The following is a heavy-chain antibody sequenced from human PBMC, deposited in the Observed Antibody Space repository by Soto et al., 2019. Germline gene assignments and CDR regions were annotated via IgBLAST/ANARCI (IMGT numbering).Heavy chain of an antibody. V-gene: IGHV1-69*13. CDR1: GGTFSSYA. Sequence: SVKVSCKASGGTFSSYAISWVRQAPGQGLEWMGGIIPIFGTANYAQKFQGRVTITADESTSTAYMELSSLRSEDTAVYYCASSRSTYDFWSGYYAYYGMDVWGQGTTVTVSS. D-gene: IGHD3-3*01. J-gene: IGHJ6*02. CDR3: ASSRSTYDFWSGYYAYYGMDV. CDR2: IIPIFGTA.